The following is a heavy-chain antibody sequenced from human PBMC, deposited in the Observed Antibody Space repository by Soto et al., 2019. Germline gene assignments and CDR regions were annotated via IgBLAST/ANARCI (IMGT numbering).Heavy chain of an antibody. Sequence: EVQLLETGGGLVQPGRSLRLSCAASGFTFSSYAMSWVRQAPGKGLEWVSAICGSGGTTYYAASVKGRFTISKDNSKNTLFLQMNSLRAEDTAVYDCAKFFVETGGSSGWPWTFHYWGQGTLVTVSS. D-gene: IGHD6-25*01. CDR1: GFTFSSYA. CDR3: AKFFVETGGSSGWPWTFHY. J-gene: IGHJ4*02. CDR2: ICGSGGTT. V-gene: IGHV3-23*01.